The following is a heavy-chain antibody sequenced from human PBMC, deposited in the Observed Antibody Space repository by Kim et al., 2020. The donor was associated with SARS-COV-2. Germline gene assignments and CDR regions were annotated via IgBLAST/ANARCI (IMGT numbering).Heavy chain of an antibody. CDR3: AKVGARSQWLVDF. V-gene: IGHV3-23*01. D-gene: IGHD6-19*01. Sequence: GGSLRLSCAASGFTFSSYAMTWVRQAPGKGLDWVSGISDSGGTTYYADSVKGRFTISRDNSKNTLYLQMNSLSPEDTAVYYCAKVGARSQWLVDFWGQGTLVTVSS. J-gene: IGHJ4*02. CDR1: GFTFSSYA. CDR2: ISDSGGTT.